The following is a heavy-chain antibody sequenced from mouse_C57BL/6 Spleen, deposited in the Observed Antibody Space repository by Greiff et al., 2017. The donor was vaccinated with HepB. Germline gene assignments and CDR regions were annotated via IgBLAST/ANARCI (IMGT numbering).Heavy chain of an antibody. V-gene: IGHV1-26*01. CDR2: INPNTGGT. J-gene: IGHJ2*01. Sequence: EVQLQQSGPELVKPGASVKISCKASGYTFTDYYMNWVKQSHGKSLEWIGDINPNTGGTSYNQKFQGKATLTVDKSSSTAYMELRSLTSEDSAVYYCARRDGYPVDYWGQGTTLTVSS. D-gene: IGHD2-3*01. CDR3: ARRDGYPVDY. CDR1: GYTFTDYY.